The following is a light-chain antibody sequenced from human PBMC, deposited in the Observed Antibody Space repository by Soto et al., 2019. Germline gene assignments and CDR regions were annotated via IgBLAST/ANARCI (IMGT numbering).Light chain of an antibody. Sequence: DMVMTQSPDTLSLSPGERATLSYRASQSIGTDLAWYQLRPGQAPRLLIYGASTRATGVPARFSGGGSGTEFTLTITSLQSEDFAVYWCQQYNNWPLTFGPGTRLEIK. V-gene: IGKV3D-15*01. CDR3: QQYNNWPLT. CDR2: GAS. CDR1: QSIGTD. J-gene: IGKJ5*01.